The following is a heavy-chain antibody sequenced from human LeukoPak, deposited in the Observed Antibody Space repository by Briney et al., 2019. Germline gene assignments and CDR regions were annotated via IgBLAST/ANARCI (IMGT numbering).Heavy chain of an antibody. CDR2: ISSSGSTI. CDR1: GFTFNNRW. D-gene: IGHD3-16*01. CDR3: ASLGGATVSYYYGMDV. J-gene: IGHJ6*02. V-gene: IGHV3-11*01. Sequence: PGGSLRLSCVDSGFTFNNRWMSWVRQAPGKGLEWVSYISSSGSTIYYADSVKGRFTISRDNAKNSLYLQMNSLRAEDTAVYYCASLGGATVSYYYGMDVWGQGTTVTVSS.